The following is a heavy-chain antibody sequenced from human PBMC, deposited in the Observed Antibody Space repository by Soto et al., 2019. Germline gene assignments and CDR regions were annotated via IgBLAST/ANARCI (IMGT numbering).Heavy chain of an antibody. V-gene: IGHV2-5*02. D-gene: IGHD2-15*01. CDR1: GFSLTTTRMG. CDR3: AHAGDFDLLSFDR. CDR2: IYWDDDK. J-gene: IGHJ4*02. Sequence: GSGPRCEPAQTLTLTCAFSGFSLTTTRMGVAWIRQPPGKALEWLALIYWDDDKRYSPSLKNRLTVSKDTSTNRVVLTITNISPDDTGTYFCAHAGDFDLLSFDRWGPGTLVTVSS.